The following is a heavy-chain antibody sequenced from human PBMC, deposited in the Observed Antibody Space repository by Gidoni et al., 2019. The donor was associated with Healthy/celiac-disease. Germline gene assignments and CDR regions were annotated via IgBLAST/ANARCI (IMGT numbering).Heavy chain of an antibody. J-gene: IGHJ6*02. V-gene: IGHV3-33*01. D-gene: IGHD6-6*01. CDR3: ARDADSSSVNYYYYYGMDV. Sequence: QVQLVESGGGVVQPGRSLRLSCAAPGFTFSSYGMHWVRQAPGKGLEWVEVIWYDGSNKYYADSVKGRFTISRDNSKNTLYLQMNSMRAEDTAVYYCARDADSSSVNYYYYYGMDVWGQGTTVTVSS. CDR1: GFTFSSYG. CDR2: IWYDGSNK.